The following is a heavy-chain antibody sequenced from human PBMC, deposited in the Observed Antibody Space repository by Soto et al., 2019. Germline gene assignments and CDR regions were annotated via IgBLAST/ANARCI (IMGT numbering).Heavy chain of an antibody. D-gene: IGHD3-3*01. CDR2: ISGSGGST. Sequence: GGSLRLSCAASGFTFSSYAMSWVRQAPGKGLEWVSAISGSGGSTYYADSVKGRFTISRDNSKNTLYLQMNSLRAEDTAVYYCAKGLYYDFWSGPTPDAFDIWGQGTMVTVSS. J-gene: IGHJ3*02. CDR1: GFTFSSYA. V-gene: IGHV3-23*01. CDR3: AKGLYYDFWSGPTPDAFDI.